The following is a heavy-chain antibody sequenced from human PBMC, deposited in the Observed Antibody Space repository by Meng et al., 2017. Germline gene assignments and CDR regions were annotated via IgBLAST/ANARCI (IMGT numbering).Heavy chain of an antibody. J-gene: IGHJ4*02. V-gene: IGHV3-74*01. CDR3: LDEAPRSDY. CDR2: ISGDGSIT. D-gene: IGHD1-1*01. Sequence: VGPVGGYVRPGVSLSHSCAPSGLTFNNYWMHWVRQVPGKGLVWVSRISGDGSITNYADSVKGRFTISRDNAKNTLYLQMNSLRPEDTAVYYCLDEAPRSDYWGQGSLVTVSS. CDR1: GLTFNNYW.